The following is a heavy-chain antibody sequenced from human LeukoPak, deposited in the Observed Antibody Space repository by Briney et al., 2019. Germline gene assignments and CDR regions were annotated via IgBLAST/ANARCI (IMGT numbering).Heavy chain of an antibody. V-gene: IGHV4-59*01. J-gene: IGHJ5*02. CDR1: GGSISSYY. CDR2: IYYSGST. CDR3: AREGVAAGSWFDP. D-gene: IGHD6-19*01. Sequence: PSGTLSLTCTVSGGSISSYYWSWIRQPPGKGLEWIGYIYYSGSTNYNPSLKSRVTISVDTSKNQFSLKLSSVTAADTAVYYCAREGVAAGSWFDPWGQGTLVTVSS.